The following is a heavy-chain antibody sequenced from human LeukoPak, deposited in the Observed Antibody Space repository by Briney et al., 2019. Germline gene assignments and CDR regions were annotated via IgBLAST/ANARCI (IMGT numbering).Heavy chain of an antibody. Sequence: SETLSLTCTVTGGSISSSSHSWGWIRQPPGKGLEWTGSIYYTGRTYYNPSLKSRVTISVDTSKNQFSLKLSSVTAADTAVYYCAQSLGSSNWIGNWFDPWGQGTLVTVSS. D-gene: IGHD6-13*01. CDR3: AQSLGSSNWIGNWFDP. CDR1: GGSISSSSHS. CDR2: IYYTGRT. V-gene: IGHV4-39*01. J-gene: IGHJ5*02.